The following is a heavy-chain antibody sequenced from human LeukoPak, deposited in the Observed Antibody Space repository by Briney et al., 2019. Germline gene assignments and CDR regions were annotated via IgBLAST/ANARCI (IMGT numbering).Heavy chain of an antibody. CDR1: GFTFSSYA. D-gene: IGHD4-11*01. Sequence: PGGSLRLSCAASGFTFSSYAMSWTRQPPGKGLEWIGEINHSGSTNYNPSLKSRVTISVDTSKNQFSLKLSSVTAADTAVYYCARLGEESTVTTGGARYYYYMDVWGKGTTVTVSS. CDR3: ARLGEESTVTTGGARYYYYMDV. V-gene: IGHV4-34*01. CDR2: INHSGST. J-gene: IGHJ6*03.